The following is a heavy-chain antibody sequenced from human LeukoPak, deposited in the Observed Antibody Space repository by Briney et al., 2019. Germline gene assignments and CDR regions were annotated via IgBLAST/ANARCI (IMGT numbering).Heavy chain of an antibody. CDR3: ARDASSGSSWFDP. J-gene: IGHJ5*02. D-gene: IGHD3-10*01. V-gene: IGHV3-21*01. CDR2: ISSRSSYI. CDR1: GFTFSSYT. Sequence: PGGSLRLSCAASGFTFSSYTMNWVRQAPGKGLEWVSSISSRSSYIYYADSVKGRFTISRDNAKNSLYLQMNSLRAEDTAVYYCARDASSGSSWFDPWGQGTLVTVSS.